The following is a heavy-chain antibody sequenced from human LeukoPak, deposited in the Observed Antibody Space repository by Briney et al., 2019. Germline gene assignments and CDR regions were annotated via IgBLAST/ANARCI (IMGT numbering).Heavy chain of an antibody. CDR3: VRDYSFDDAFDI. J-gene: IGHJ3*02. CDR1: GYTFTGYY. Sequence: GASVKVSCKASGYTFTGYYMHWVRQAPGQGLEWMGWINPNSGGTIYAQKFQGRVTMTRDTSISTAYMELSSLRSEDTAVYYCVRDYSFDDAFDIWGQGTMVTVSS. CDR2: INPNSGGT. V-gene: IGHV1-2*02. D-gene: IGHD2-15*01.